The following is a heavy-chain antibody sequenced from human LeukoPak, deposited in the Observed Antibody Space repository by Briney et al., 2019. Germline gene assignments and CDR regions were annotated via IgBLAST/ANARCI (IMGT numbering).Heavy chain of an antibody. CDR1: GFTFSSYW. Sequence: GGSLRLSCAASGFTFSSYWMSWVRQAPGKGLEWVANIKQDGSEKYYVDSVKGRFTISRDNAKNSLYLQMNSLRAEDTAVYYCARDGVSRYFDWTYWGQGTLVTVSS. D-gene: IGHD3-9*01. V-gene: IGHV3-7*01. CDR3: ARDGVSRYFDWTY. J-gene: IGHJ4*02. CDR2: IKQDGSEK.